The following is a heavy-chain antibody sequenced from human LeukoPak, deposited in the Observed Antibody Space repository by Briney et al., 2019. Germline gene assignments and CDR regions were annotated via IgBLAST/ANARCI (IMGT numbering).Heavy chain of an antibody. CDR3: ARVDPLYYYGSGSAFDY. CDR2: ISAYNGNT. D-gene: IGHD3-10*01. Sequence: ASVKVSCKASGYTFTSYGISWVRLAPGQGLEWMGWISAYNGNTNYAQKLQGRVTMTTDTSTSTAYMELRSLRSDDTAVYYCARVDPLYYYGSGSAFDYWGQGTLVTVSS. J-gene: IGHJ4*02. V-gene: IGHV1-18*01. CDR1: GYTFTSYG.